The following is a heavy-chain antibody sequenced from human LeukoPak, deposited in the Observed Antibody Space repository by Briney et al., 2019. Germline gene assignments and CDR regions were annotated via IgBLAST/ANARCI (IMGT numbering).Heavy chain of an antibody. J-gene: IGHJ4*02. V-gene: IGHV4-39*07. CDR1: GGSISSSSYY. CDR2: IYYSGST. Sequence: PSETLSLTCTVSGGSISSSSYYWGWIRQPPGKGLEWIGSIYYSGSTYYNPSLKSRVTISVDTSKNQFSLKLSSATAADTAVYYCTRVVAAAGIAAFLNYWGQGTLVTVSS. D-gene: IGHD6-13*01. CDR3: TRVVAAAGIAAFLNY.